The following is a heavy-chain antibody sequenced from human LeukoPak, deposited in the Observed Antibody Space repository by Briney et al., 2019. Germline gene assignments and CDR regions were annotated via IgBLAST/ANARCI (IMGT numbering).Heavy chain of an antibody. Sequence: GGSLRLSCAASGFTSSSYAMHWVRQAPGKGLEWVAVISYDGSNKYYADSVKGRFTISRDNSKNTLYLQMNSLRAEDTAVYYCARDTRGRVAVAGHFDYWGHGTLVTVSS. D-gene: IGHD6-19*01. J-gene: IGHJ4*01. CDR1: GFTSSSYA. CDR3: ARDTRGRVAVAGHFDY. V-gene: IGHV3-30-3*01. CDR2: ISYDGSNK.